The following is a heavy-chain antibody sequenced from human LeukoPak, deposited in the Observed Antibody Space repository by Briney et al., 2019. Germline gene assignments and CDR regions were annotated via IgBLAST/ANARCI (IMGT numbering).Heavy chain of an antibody. V-gene: IGHV3-21*01. Sequence: AGGSLRLSCAASGFTFSSYSMNWVRQAPGKGLEWVSSISSSSSYIYYADSVKGRFTISRDNAKNSLYLQMNSLRAEDTAVYYCARYSSGWYHVGFDYWGQGTLVTVSS. J-gene: IGHJ4*02. D-gene: IGHD6-19*01. CDR1: GFTFSSYS. CDR2: ISSSSSYI. CDR3: ARYSSGWYHVGFDY.